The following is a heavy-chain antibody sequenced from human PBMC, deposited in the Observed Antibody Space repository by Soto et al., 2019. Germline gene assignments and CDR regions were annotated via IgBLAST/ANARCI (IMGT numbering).Heavy chain of an antibody. J-gene: IGHJ5*02. CDR3: ARGYFDSGHGYDL. Sequence: PGESLKISCKGPGHLFNNHWIGWVRQTPGKGLEWTGLIFTRDSETKTSPSFQGHVSFSVDNSINTVYLQWTSLKTTDTGIYFCARGYFDSGHGYDLWGQGTLVTVSS. CDR1: GHLFNNHW. D-gene: IGHD3-10*01. V-gene: IGHV5-51*01. CDR2: IFTRDSET.